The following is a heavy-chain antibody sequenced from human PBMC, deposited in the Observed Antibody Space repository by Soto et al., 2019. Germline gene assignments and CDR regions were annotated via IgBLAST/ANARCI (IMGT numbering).Heavy chain of an antibody. Sequence: GGSLRLSCAASGFTFRSYWMHWVRQAPGKGLVWVSRINSDGSSTSYADSVKGRFTISRDNAKNTLYLQMNSLRAEDTAVYYCARYVDRTSHLNWFYPWGQGVMVPVSS. J-gene: IGHJ5*02. CDR2: INSDGSST. D-gene: IGHD5-12*01. CDR3: ARYVDRTSHLNWFYP. CDR1: GFTFRSYW. V-gene: IGHV3-74*01.